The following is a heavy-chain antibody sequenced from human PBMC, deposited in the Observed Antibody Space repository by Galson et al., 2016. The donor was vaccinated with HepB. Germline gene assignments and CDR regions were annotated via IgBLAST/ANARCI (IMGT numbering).Heavy chain of an antibody. V-gene: IGHV1-18*04. CDR3: ARDPLVPKYRNGMDV. D-gene: IGHD1-14*01. Sequence: SVKVSCKASGYTFTRHGISWVRRAPGQGLEWMGWINTNNGDTDYAQKLQGRVTMTTDTSTSTGYMELWSLRSDDTAVYYCARDPLVPKYRNGMDVWGQGTTVTVSS. CDR1: GYTFTRHG. CDR2: INTNNGDT. J-gene: IGHJ6*02.